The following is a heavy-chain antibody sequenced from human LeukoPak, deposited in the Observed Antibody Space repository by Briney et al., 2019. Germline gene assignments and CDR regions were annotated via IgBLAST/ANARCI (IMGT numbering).Heavy chain of an antibody. V-gene: IGHV4-34*01. D-gene: IGHD2-2*01. Sequence: PSETLSLTCAVYGGSFSGYYWSWIRQPPGKGLEWIGEINHSGSTNYNPSLKSRVTISVDTSKNQFSLKLSSVTAADTAVYYCARGYSSSTSCYLYRGQGTLVTVSS. CDR2: INHSGST. CDR3: ARGYSSSTSCYLY. J-gene: IGHJ4*02. CDR1: GGSFSGYY.